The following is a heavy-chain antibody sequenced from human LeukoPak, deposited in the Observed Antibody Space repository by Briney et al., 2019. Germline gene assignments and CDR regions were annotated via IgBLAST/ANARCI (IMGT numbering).Heavy chain of an antibody. D-gene: IGHD1-1*01. V-gene: IGHV3-48*04. Sequence: GGSLRLSCAASGFSFSTYSMNWVRQAPGKGLEWVSYIVGSSSTIYYADSVKGRFTISIDNTKNSLYLQMDSLRAEDTAVYYCATDSPETAAFDYWGQGTLVTVSS. CDR3: ATDSPETAAFDY. CDR1: GFSFSTYS. J-gene: IGHJ4*02. CDR2: IVGSSSTI.